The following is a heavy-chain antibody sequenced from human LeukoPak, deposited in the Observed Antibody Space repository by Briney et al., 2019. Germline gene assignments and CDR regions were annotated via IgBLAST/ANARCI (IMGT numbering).Heavy chain of an antibody. CDR1: EYTFSSYG. V-gene: IGHV1-18*01. J-gene: IGHJ3*02. CDR2: ISGYNGNT. Sequence: ASVKVSCKASEYTFSSYGISWVRHAPGQGLEWMGWISGYNGNTKYAQNLQGRVTMTTDTSTTTAYMELRSLRSDDTAVYYCARGRYYDSGGYDEAFDIWGQGTAVTVSS. D-gene: IGHD3-22*01. CDR3: ARGRYYDSGGYDEAFDI.